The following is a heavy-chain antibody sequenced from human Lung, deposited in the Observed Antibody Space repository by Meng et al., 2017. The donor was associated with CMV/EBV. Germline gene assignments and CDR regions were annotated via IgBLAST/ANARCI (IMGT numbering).Heavy chain of an antibody. V-gene: IGHV1-69*05. CDR2: IIPIFGTA. J-gene: IGHJ6*02. CDR1: GGTFSSYA. Sequence: SXXVSXKASGGTFSSYAISWGRQAPGQGLEWMGGIIPIFGTANYAQKFQGKVTITTDESTSIAYMELSSLGSEDTAVYYSARADIVVVPAAIGGACYYYGMDVXGQGXMVTVSS. D-gene: IGHD2-2*01. CDR3: ARADIVVVPAAIGGACYYYGMDV.